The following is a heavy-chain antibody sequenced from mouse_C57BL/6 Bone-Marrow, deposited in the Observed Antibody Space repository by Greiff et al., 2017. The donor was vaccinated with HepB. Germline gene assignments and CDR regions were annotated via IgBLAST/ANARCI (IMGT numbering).Heavy chain of an antibody. Sequence: VMLVESGPGLVQPSQSLSITCTVSGFSLTSYGVHWVRQSPGKGLEWLGVIWRGGSTDYNAAFMSRLSITKDNSKSQVFFKMNSLQADDTAIYYCAKELRLPSYYAMDYWGQGTSVTVSS. CDR1: GFSLTSYG. CDR2: IWRGGST. CDR3: AKELRLPSYYAMDY. V-gene: IGHV2-5*01. D-gene: IGHD3-2*02. J-gene: IGHJ4*01.